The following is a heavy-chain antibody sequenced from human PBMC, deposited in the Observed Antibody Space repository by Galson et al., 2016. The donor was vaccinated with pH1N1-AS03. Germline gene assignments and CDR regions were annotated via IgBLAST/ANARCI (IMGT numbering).Heavy chain of an antibody. J-gene: IGHJ4*02. CDR3: ARADSGREFDN. CDR2: IFPDDSDV. Sequence: QSGAEVKKPGESLKISCKGSGYNFNTYWIAWVRQTPGKGLEWMGIIFPDDSDVRYNPSFQGHITISADKSISTAYLQWSSLRASDTAMYYCARADSGREFDNWGQGTLVTVSP. CDR1: GYNFNTYW. V-gene: IGHV5-51*03. D-gene: IGHD1-26*01.